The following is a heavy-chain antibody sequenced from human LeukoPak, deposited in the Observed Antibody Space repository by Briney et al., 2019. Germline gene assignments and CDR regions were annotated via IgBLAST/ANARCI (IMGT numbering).Heavy chain of an antibody. CDR2: IYYSGSA. CDR1: GDSISTYY. V-gene: IGHV4-59*08. D-gene: IGHD1-20*01. Sequence: SETLSLTCTVSGDSISTYYWTWIRQPPGKGLEWIGYIYYSGSANYNPSLKSRVIISVDTSNNQFSLKLTSVTAADTAVYYCARRITGTTSDSFDYWGQGTQVTVSS. CDR3: ARRITGTTSDSFDY. J-gene: IGHJ4*02.